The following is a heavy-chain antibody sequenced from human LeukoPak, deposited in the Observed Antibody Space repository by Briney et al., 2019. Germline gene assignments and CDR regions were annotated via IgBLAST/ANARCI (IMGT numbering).Heavy chain of an antibody. CDR2: INWNGRIT. Sequence: GGSLRLSCAASGFTFDDYAMNWVRHVPGRGMEWVCGINWNGRITEYADSVKDRFTISRQNTNNSLYLYMNNLGGEDTALYFCARGSVQLWLRDTYYYMDVWGKGTTVTVSS. J-gene: IGHJ6*03. D-gene: IGHD5-18*01. V-gene: IGHV3-20*04. CDR3: ARGSVQLWLRDTYYYMDV. CDR1: GFTFDDYA.